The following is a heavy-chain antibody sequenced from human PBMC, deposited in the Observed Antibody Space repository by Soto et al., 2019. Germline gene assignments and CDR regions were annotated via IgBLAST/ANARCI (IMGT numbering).Heavy chain of an antibody. V-gene: IGHV3-23*01. CDR1: GFTFSSYA. CDR3: AKALGCSISATCSYFDY. J-gene: IGHJ4*02. CDR2: IGRSGGDT. Sequence: EVQLLESGGGLVQPGGSLRLSCAASGFTFSSYAMSWVRQAPGKGLEWVSGIGRSGGDTYYADSVMGRFSISRDNSKDTFVLQINSLRAEDTAIYFCAKALGCSISATCSYFDYCGQGTLVTVSS. D-gene: IGHD2-2*01.